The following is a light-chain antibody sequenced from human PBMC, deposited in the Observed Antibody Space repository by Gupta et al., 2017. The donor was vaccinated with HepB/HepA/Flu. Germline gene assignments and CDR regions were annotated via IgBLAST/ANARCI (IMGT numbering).Light chain of an antibody. J-gene: IGKJ3*01. V-gene: IGKV2-28*01. Sequence: VMSQSPLSLPVTPGAPASISCRSSQSLRHSNGYTYLDWYLQRPRQSPQLLHYLSYNRASGVPDRCAGSGSGTDFTLSITRVEAEDVGVYYCVHSPQTPTFGPGTKVDI. CDR3: VHSPQTPT. CDR1: QSLRHSNGYTY. CDR2: LSY.